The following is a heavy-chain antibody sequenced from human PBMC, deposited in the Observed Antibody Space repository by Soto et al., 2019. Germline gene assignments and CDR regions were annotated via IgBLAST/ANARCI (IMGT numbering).Heavy chain of an antibody. Sequence: GGSLRLSCAASGFTFSSYAMSWVRQAPGKGLEWVSAISGSGGSTYYADSVKGRFTISRDNSKNTLYLQMNSLRAEDTAVYYCAKDPRYGSGSYLSYYYGMDVWGQGTTVTVSS. CDR2: ISGSGGST. D-gene: IGHD3-10*01. V-gene: IGHV3-23*01. CDR1: GFTFSSYA. CDR3: AKDPRYGSGSYLSYYYGMDV. J-gene: IGHJ6*02.